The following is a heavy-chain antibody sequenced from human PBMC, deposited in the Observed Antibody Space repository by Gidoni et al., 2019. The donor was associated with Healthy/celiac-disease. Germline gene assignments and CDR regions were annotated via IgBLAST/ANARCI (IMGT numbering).Heavy chain of an antibody. CDR3: AKDMMVYAIPPFYYYYYGMDV. CDR1: GFTFSSYG. J-gene: IGHJ6*02. CDR2: ISYDGSNK. Sequence: QVQLVESGGGVVQPGRSLSLSCAASGFTFSSYGLHWFRQAPGKRLEWVAVISYDGSNKYYADSVKGRFTISRDNSKNTLYLQMNSLRAEDTAVYYCAKDMMVYAIPPFYYYYYGMDVWGQGTTVTVSS. V-gene: IGHV3-30*18. D-gene: IGHD2-8*01.